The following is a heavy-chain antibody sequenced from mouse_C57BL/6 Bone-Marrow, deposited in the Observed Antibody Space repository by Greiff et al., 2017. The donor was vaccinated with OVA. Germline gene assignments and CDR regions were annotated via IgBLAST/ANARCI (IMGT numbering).Heavy chain of an antibody. J-gene: IGHJ1*03. CDR2: IHPNSGST. CDR1: GYTFTSYW. CDR3: ARGDWEGRYFDV. D-gene: IGHD4-1*01. V-gene: IGHV1-64*01. Sequence: VQLQQPGAELVKPGASVKLSCKASGYTFTSYWMHWVKQRPGQGLEWIGMIHPNSGSTNYNEKFKSKATLTVDKSSSTAYMQLSSLTSEDSAVYYCARGDWEGRYFDVWGTGTTVTVSS.